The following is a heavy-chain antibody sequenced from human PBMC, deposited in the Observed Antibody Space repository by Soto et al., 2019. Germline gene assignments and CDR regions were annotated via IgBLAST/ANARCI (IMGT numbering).Heavy chain of an antibody. CDR2: IYWDDDK. CDR1: GFSLSTSGGV. J-gene: IGHJ4*02. D-gene: IGHD2-15*01. CDR3: AHRPSYCSVGSCFSGFDY. V-gene: IGHV2-5*02. Sequence: QITLKESGPTMVKPTQTLTLPCTFSGFSLSTSGGVVGCIRQPPGKALEWLALIYWDDDKRYSPSLKSRLTITKDTSKNQVVLTMTNMDPVDTATYYGAHRPSYCSVGSCFSGFDYWVKGTLVTVSS.